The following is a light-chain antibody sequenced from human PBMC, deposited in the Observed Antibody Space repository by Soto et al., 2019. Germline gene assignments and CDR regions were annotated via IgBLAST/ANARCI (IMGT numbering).Light chain of an antibody. CDR2: DDN. Sequence: VLTQPPSVSAAPGQKVTISCSGSSSNIGGNSVSWYQQLPGTAPKLLIYDDNKRPSGIPDRFSGSKSGTSATLGITGFQTGDEADYYCGSWDSRLSAYVFGTGTKVTVL. V-gene: IGLV1-51*01. J-gene: IGLJ1*01. CDR1: SSNIGGNS. CDR3: GSWDSRLSAYV.